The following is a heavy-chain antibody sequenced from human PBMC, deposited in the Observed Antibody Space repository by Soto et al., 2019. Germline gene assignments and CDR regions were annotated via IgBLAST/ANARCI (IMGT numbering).Heavy chain of an antibody. J-gene: IGHJ5*02. D-gene: IGHD3-22*01. Sequence: EVQLVESGGGLVQPGGSLRLSCAASGFTVSSNYMSWVRQAPGTGLEWVAVIYSGGTTYYADSVKGRFTISRDNSKNTLYLQINSLRAEDTAVYYCARNGDSSDYRGWFDPWGQGTLVTVSS. CDR2: IYSGGTT. CDR3: ARNGDSSDYRGWFDP. CDR1: GFTVSSNY. V-gene: IGHV3-66*01.